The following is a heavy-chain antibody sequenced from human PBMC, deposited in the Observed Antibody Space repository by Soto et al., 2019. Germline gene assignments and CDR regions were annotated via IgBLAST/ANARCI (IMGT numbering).Heavy chain of an antibody. D-gene: IGHD2-2*01. J-gene: IGHJ6*02. CDR2: IYYSGST. CDR1: GGSISSGGYY. CDR3: ASDKAVVVPAAIRKHLYGMDE. V-gene: IGHV4-31*03. Sequence: SETLSLTCTVSGGSISSGGYYWSWIRQHPGKGLEWIGYIYYSGSTYYNPSLKSRVTISVDTSKNQFSLKLSSVTAADTAVYYCASDKAVVVPAAIRKHLYGMDEWGQGTTVTVSS.